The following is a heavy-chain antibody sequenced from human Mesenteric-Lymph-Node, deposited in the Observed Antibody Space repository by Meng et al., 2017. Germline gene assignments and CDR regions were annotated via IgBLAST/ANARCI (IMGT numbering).Heavy chain of an antibody. D-gene: IGHD5-18*01. J-gene: IGHJ4*02. V-gene: IGHV3-21*01. Sequence: GSSLMISCAASGFTFSSNSMNWVRQAPGKGLEWVSSISRSSSNIYYADSVKGRFTNSRDNAKNSLYLQKNSLRDEDTAVYYCASLGYSYGSVDYWGQGTLVTVSS. CDR2: ISRSSSNI. CDR1: GFTFSSNS. CDR3: ASLGYSYGSVDY.